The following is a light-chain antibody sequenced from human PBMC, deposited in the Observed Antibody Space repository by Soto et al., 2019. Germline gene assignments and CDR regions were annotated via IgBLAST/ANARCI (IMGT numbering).Light chain of an antibody. CDR2: DVS. J-gene: IGLJ2*01. CDR1: SSDVGGYNY. V-gene: IGLV2-14*01. CDR3: SSYTSSSTVV. Sequence: QPVLTQPASVSGSPGQSITISCTGISSDVGGYNYVSWYQQHPGKAPKLMIYDVSNRPSGVSNRFSGSKSGNTASLTISGLQAEDEADYYCSSYTSSSTVVFGGGTKLTVL.